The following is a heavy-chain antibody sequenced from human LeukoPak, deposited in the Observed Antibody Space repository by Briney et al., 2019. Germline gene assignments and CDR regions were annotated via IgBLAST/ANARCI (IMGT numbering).Heavy chain of an antibody. V-gene: IGHV3-30*04. CDR1: GFTFSSYA. CDR3: ARDLSSRTESHYYYYGMDV. J-gene: IGHJ6*02. CDR2: ISYDGSNK. Sequence: GGPLRLSCAASGFTFSSYAMHWVRQAPGKGLEGVAVISYDGSNKYYADSVKGRFTISRDNSKNTLYLQMNSLRAEDTAVYYCARDLSSRTESHYYYYGMDVWGQGTTVTVSS. D-gene: IGHD2/OR15-2a*01.